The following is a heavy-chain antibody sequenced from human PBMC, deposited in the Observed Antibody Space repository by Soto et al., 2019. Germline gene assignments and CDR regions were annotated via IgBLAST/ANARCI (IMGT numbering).Heavy chain of an antibody. D-gene: IGHD6-13*01. CDR3: ARDRSSSRLQYFQH. CDR2: INAGNGNT. CDR1: GYTFTSYA. J-gene: IGHJ1*01. Sequence: ASVKVSCKASGYTFTSYAMRWVRQAPGQRLEWMGWINAGNGNTKYSQKFQGRVTITRDTSASTAYMELSSLRSEDTAVYYCARDRSSSRLQYFQHWGQGTLVTVSS. V-gene: IGHV1-3*01.